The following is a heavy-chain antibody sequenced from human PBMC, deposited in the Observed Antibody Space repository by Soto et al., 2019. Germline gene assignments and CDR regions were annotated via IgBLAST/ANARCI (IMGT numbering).Heavy chain of an antibody. CDR3: ASVIAVAGFDY. Sequence: ASVKVSCKASGYTFTSYAMHWVRQAPGQRLEWMGWINAGNGNTKYSRKFQGRVTITRDTSASTAYMELSSLRSEDTAVYYCASVIAVAGFDYWGQGTLVTVSS. D-gene: IGHD6-19*01. J-gene: IGHJ4*02. V-gene: IGHV1-3*01. CDR1: GYTFTSYA. CDR2: INAGNGNT.